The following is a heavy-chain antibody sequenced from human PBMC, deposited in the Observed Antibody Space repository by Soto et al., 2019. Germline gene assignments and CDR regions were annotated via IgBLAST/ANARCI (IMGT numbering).Heavy chain of an antibody. CDR1: GFTFSSYA. CDR2: ISGSGGST. CDR3: ATRPYYYYDSSGYSDY. J-gene: IGHJ4*02. V-gene: IGHV3-23*01. D-gene: IGHD3-22*01. Sequence: EVQLLESGGGLVQPGGSLRLSCAASGFTFSSYAMSWVRQAPGKGLEWVSAISGSGGSTYYADSVKGRFTISRENSKSTLYVQMNSLRAEDTAVYYCATRPYYYYDSSGYSDYWGQGTLVTVSS.